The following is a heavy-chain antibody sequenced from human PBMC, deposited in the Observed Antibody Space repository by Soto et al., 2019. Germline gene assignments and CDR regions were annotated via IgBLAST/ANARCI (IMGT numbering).Heavy chain of an antibody. Sequence: GGSLRLSCAASGFTFSSYSMNWVRQAPGKGLEWVSSISSSSSYIYYADPVKGRFTISRDNAKNSLYLQMNSLRAEDTAVYYCARARQPATFDYWGQGTLVTVSS. CDR3: ARARQPATFDY. CDR2: ISSSSSYI. V-gene: IGHV3-21*01. J-gene: IGHJ4*02. CDR1: GFTFSSYS.